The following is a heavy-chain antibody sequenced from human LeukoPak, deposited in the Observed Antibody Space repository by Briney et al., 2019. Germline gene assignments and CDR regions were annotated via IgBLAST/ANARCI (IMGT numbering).Heavy chain of an antibody. V-gene: IGHV4-34*01. Sequence: PSENLSLTCAVYGGSFSGYYWSWIRQPPGKGLEWIGEINHSGSTNYNPSLKSRVTISVDTSKNQFSLKLSSVTAADTAVYYCARVLKLGYCSGGSCYGRYYYYYYMDVWGKGTTVTVSS. CDR1: GGSFSGYY. J-gene: IGHJ6*03. D-gene: IGHD2-15*01. CDR3: ARVLKLGYCSGGSCYGRYYYYYYMDV. CDR2: INHSGST.